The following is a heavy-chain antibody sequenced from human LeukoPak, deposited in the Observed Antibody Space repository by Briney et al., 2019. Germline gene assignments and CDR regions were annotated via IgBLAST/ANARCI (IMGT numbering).Heavy chain of an antibody. Sequence: GESLQISFQVSGYRFTNYWIGWVRPMPGKGLEWMGIIYPGDSDTQYSPSFQGQVTISADKSISTAYLRWSSLKASDTAMYYCVRTDRTGDPLDYWGQGTLVTVSS. CDR2: IYPGDSDT. D-gene: IGHD7-27*01. CDR3: VRTDRTGDPLDY. J-gene: IGHJ4*02. V-gene: IGHV5-51*01. CDR1: GYRFTNYW.